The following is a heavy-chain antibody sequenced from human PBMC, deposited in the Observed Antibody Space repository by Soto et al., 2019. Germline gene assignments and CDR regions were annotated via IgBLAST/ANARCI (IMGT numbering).Heavy chain of an antibody. CDR2: ISAYNGNT. J-gene: IGHJ3*02. V-gene: IGHV1-18*01. D-gene: IGHD3-10*01. CDR1: GYTFTSYG. CDR3: ARGKYYYGSGSYSHDAFDI. Sequence: QVQLMQSGAGVEKPGASVRVSCKTSGYTFTSYGISWVRQAPGQALAWMGWISAYNGNTNYAQKLQGRVTMTTDTSTSTAYMELRSLRSDDTAVYYCARGKYYYGSGSYSHDAFDIWGQGTMVTVSS.